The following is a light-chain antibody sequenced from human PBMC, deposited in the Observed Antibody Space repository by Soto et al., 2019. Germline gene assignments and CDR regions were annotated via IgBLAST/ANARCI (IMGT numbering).Light chain of an antibody. V-gene: IGLV2-8*01. Sequence: QSALTQPPSASGSPGQSVTISCTGTSSDVGGYNYVSWYQQHPGKVPKLMVYEVNKRPSGVPDRFSGSKSGNTASLTFSGLQDDDEDDYYGASDEGSNNVFGAGTKLTVL. CDR1: SSDVGGYNY. J-gene: IGLJ1*01. CDR2: EVN. CDR3: ASDEGSNNV.